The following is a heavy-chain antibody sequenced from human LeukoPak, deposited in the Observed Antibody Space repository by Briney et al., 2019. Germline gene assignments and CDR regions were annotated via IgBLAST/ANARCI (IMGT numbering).Heavy chain of an antibody. D-gene: IGHD6-19*01. J-gene: IGHJ3*02. CDR2: ISYSGST. CDR1: GGSISTYY. V-gene: IGHV4-59*08. Sequence: SETLSLTCTVSGGSISTYYWSWIRQPPGKGLEWIGYISYSGSTNYNPSLKSRVTISVDTSKNQFSLKLSSVTAADTAVYYCARRVRDSSGWSDAFDIWGQGTMVTASS. CDR3: ARRVRDSSGWSDAFDI.